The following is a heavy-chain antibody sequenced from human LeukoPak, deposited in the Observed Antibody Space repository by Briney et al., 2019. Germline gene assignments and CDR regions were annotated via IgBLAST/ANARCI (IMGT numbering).Heavy chain of an antibody. CDR2: IESKAGGGSI. Sequence: GGSLRLSCGVSGLTFSDAWMNWIRQAPGKGLEWVGRIESKAGGGSIYYATPVKGRFIISRDDSKNILYVQMNSLKTEDTAVYYCTTDRKVGAIPYDYWGQGALVTVSS. J-gene: IGHJ4*02. V-gene: IGHV3-15*07. CDR1: GLTFSDAW. D-gene: IGHD3-16*01. CDR3: TTDRKVGAIPYDY.